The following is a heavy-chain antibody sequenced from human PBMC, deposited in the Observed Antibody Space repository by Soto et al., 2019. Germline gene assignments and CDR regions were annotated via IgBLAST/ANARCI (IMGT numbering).Heavy chain of an antibody. CDR1: CGSISSSSYY. CDR3: ARLDDAFDI. Sequence: SETLSLTCPVSCGSISSSSYYCCWIRQPPGKGLEWIGSIYYSGSTYYNPSLKSRVTISVDTSKNQFSLKLSSVTAADTAVYYCARLDDAFDIWGQGTMVTVSS. J-gene: IGHJ3*02. CDR2: IYYSGST. V-gene: IGHV4-39*01.